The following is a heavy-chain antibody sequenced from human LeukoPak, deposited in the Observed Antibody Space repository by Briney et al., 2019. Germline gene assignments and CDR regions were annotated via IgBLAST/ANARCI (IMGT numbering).Heavy chain of an antibody. D-gene: IGHD3-22*01. CDR1: GYTFARYY. J-gene: IGHJ5*02. CDR3: ARGGYYDSSGSFDP. Sequence: ASVKVSCKASGYTFARYYIHCGRQAPGQGLEWMGIINPSGGSTRYAQKFQGRVTMTRDTSTSTVYMELSSLRSDDTAVYYCARGGYYDSSGSFDPWGQGTLVTVSS. V-gene: IGHV1-46*01. CDR2: INPSGGST.